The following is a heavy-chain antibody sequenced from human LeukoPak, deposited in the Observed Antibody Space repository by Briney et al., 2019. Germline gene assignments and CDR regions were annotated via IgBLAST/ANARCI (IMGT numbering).Heavy chain of an antibody. D-gene: IGHD6-19*01. CDR1: GFTFSSYG. J-gene: IGHJ6*03. V-gene: IGHV3-48*01. CDR3: ARDSGYSSGLDYYYMDV. CDR2: ISSSSSII. Sequence: GGSLRLSCAVSGFTFSSYGMNWVRQAPGKGLEWVSYISSSSSIIHYADSVKGRFTISRDNAKNSLYLQMNSLRAEDTAVYYCARDSGYSSGLDYYYMDVWGKGTTVTVSS.